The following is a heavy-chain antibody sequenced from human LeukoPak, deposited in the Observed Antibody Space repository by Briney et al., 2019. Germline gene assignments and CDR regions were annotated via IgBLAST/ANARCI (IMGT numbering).Heavy chain of an antibody. CDR3: ARATLSDFYFNY. CDR2: INPNGGAI. CDR1: GYTFTNYY. Sequence: GASVKVSCKASGYTFTNYYMHWVRQARGQGLEWVGIINPNGGAISYAQKFQGRVTLTRDTSTNTVYMELSSLRSEDTAVYFCARATLSDFYFNYWGQGTLVTVSS. J-gene: IGHJ4*02. V-gene: IGHV1-46*01.